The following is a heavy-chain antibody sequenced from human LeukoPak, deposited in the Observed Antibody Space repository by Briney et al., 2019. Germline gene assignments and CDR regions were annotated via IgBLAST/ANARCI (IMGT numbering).Heavy chain of an antibody. CDR2: ISYDGSNK. D-gene: IGHD6-13*01. V-gene: IGHV3-30*04. CDR1: GFTFSSYA. Sequence: PGGSLRLSCAASGFTFSSYAMHWVRRAPGKGLEGVAVISYDGSNKYYADSVKGRFTISRDNSKNTLYLQMNSLRAEDTAVYYCARGGKQQPVADYYYYMDVWGKGTTVTVSS. J-gene: IGHJ6*03. CDR3: ARGGKQQPVADYYYYMDV.